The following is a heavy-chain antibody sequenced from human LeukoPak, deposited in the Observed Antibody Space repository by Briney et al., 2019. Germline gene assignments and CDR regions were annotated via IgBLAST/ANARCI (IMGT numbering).Heavy chain of an antibody. CDR3: AKLLNDYGDYYFDY. J-gene: IGHJ4*02. CDR1: GFTFSIYA. CDR2: ISGSGGNT. D-gene: IGHD4-17*01. V-gene: IGHV3-23*01. Sequence: GGSLRLSCAASGFTFSIYAMGWVRQAPGKGLEWVSAISGSGGNTYYADSVRGRFTISRDNSKNTLYLQVNSLRAEDTAVYYCAKLLNDYGDYYFDYWGQGTLVTVSS.